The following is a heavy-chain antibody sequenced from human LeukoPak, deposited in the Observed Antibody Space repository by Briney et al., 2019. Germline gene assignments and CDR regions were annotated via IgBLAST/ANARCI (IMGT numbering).Heavy chain of an antibody. CDR1: GFTFSSYA. J-gene: IGHJ3*02. CDR3: ARLIWFGESVDAFDI. D-gene: IGHD3-10*01. Sequence: GGSLRLSCAASGFTFSSYAMHWVRQAPGKGLEYVSAISSNGGSTYYANSVKGRFTISRDNSKNTLYLQMGSLRAEGMAVYYCARLIWFGESVDAFDIWGQGAMVTVSS. CDR2: ISSNGGST. V-gene: IGHV3-64*01.